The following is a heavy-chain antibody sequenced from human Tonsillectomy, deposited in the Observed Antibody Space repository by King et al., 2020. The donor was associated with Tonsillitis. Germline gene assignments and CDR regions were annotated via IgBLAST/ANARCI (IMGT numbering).Heavy chain of an antibody. D-gene: IGHD1-1*01. V-gene: IGHV3-11*01. J-gene: IGHJ6*03. CDR2: IGHNNVV. CDR3: ARVAKLPHIAVSGILFNHMDV. Sequence: VQLVESGGGLAPPGGSLRLSCVASGFTFRDYTLTWIRQGPGKGLEWVSLIGHNNVVYDADSVRGRFTISRDDAKKSLVLQMHSLRAEDTGVYYCARVAKLPHIAVSGILFNHMDVWGKGTSVTVS. CDR1: GFTFRDYT.